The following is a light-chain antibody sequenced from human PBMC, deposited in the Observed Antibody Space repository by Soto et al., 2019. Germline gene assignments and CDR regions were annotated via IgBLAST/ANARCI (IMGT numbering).Light chain of an antibody. Sequence: DIQMTQSPSSLSASIGDRITITCRASQSISTYLNWYQQKTGKAPRLLIYGASTLQNGVPSRFSGSGSATDYTLTMSSLQPEDFATYYCQQSFITPPLTFGGGTKVEMK. J-gene: IGKJ4*01. V-gene: IGKV1-39*01. CDR3: QQSFITPPLT. CDR2: GAS. CDR1: QSISTY.